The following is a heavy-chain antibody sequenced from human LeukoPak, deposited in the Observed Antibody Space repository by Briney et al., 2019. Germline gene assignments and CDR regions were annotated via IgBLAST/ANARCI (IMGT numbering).Heavy chain of an antibody. Sequence: GASVKVSCKASGYTFTSYGISWVRQAPGQGLEWMGWISAYNGNTNYAQKLQGRVTMTTDTSTSTAYMELRSLRSDDTAVYYCARELYGDDPTVVDYWGQGTLVTVSS. CDR3: ARELYGDDPTVVDY. J-gene: IGHJ4*02. D-gene: IGHD4-17*01. CDR1: GYTFTSYG. V-gene: IGHV1-18*01. CDR2: ISAYNGNT.